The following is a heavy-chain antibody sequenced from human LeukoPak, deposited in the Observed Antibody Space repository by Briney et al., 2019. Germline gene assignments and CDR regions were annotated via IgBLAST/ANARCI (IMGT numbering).Heavy chain of an antibody. Sequence: GGSLRLSRVGSGFTFSNYSMNWVRQAPGKGLEWVSSISSSSHTYYADSVKGRFTISRDNAKNAVYLQMNGLTADDTAVYYCAKLILISADDWGQGTLVSVSS. CDR1: GFTFSNYS. CDR3: AKLILISADD. CDR2: ISSSSHT. J-gene: IGHJ4*02. V-gene: IGHV3-69-1*01. D-gene: IGHD3-22*01.